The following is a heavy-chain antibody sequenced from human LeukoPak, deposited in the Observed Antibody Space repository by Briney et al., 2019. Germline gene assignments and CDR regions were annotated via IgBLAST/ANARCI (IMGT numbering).Heavy chain of an antibody. D-gene: IGHD1-26*01. Sequence: GGSLRLSCADSGFTFSTYNMYWGCQAPPKGLGRVSSISCSSNYICYPDSVVGRFTISRDNDKNSLYLQMNSLGADGTDVYYSARDVGSSAPDAFDIWGQGTMVTVST. J-gene: IGHJ3*02. V-gene: IGHV3-21*01. CDR2: ISCSSNYI. CDR1: GFTFSTYN. CDR3: ARDVGSSAPDAFDI.